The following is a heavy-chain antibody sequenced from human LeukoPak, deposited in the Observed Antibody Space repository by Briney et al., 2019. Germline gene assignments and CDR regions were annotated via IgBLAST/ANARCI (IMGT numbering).Heavy chain of an antibody. CDR1: GGSISSSSAY. CDR2: IYYSKNT. V-gene: IGHV4-39*01. J-gene: IGHJ4*02. Sequence: SETLSLTCTVSGGSISSSSAYWGWIRQPPGKGLEWIGSIYYSKNTYYNPSLKSRVTISADTYKNQFSLTLGSVSATDTAVYYCVSPRGFSYGYFDYWGQGTLVTVSS. D-gene: IGHD5-18*01. CDR3: VSPRGFSYGYFDY.